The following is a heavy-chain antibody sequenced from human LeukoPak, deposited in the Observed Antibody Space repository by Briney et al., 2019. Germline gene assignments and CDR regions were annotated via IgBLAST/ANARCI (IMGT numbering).Heavy chain of an antibody. V-gene: IGHV4-39*07. CDR2: IYYSGST. J-gene: IGHJ4*02. D-gene: IGHD3-22*01. CDR1: GGSISSSSYY. Sequence: SETLSLTCTVSGGSISSSSYYWGWIRQPPGKGLEWIGSIYYSGSTYYNPSLKSRVTISVDTSKNQFSLKLSSVTAADTAVYYCARDRYYYDSSGYGSTDYWGQGTLVTVSS. CDR3: ARDRYYYDSSGYGSTDY.